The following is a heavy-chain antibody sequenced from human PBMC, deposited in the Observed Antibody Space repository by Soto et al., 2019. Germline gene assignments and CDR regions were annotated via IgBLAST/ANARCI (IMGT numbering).Heavy chain of an antibody. CDR3: SRGPVGQPPPYYYYYGMDV. J-gene: IGHJ6*02. D-gene: IGHD1-26*01. CDR1: GFTFSSYG. CDR2: IWYDGSNK. V-gene: IGHV3-33*01. Sequence: GGSLRLSCAASGFTFSSYGMHWVRQAPGKGLEWVAVIWYDGSNKYYADSVKGRFTISRDNSKNTLYLQMNSLRAEDTAVYYWSRGPVGQPPPYYYYYGMDVWGQGTTVTVSS.